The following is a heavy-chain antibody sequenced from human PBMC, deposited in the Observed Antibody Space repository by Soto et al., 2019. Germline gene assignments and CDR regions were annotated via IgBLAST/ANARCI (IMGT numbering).Heavy chain of an antibody. V-gene: IGHV4-34*01. J-gene: IGHJ3*02. D-gene: IGHD4-17*01. CDR1: GGSFSGYY. CDR2: INHSGST. CDR3: ARRYGDAFDI. Sequence: SETLSLTCAVYGGSFSGYYWSWIRQPPGKGLEWIGEINHSGSTNYNPSLKSRVTTSVDTSKNQFSLKLSSVTAADTAVYYCARRYGDAFDIWGQGTMVTVSS.